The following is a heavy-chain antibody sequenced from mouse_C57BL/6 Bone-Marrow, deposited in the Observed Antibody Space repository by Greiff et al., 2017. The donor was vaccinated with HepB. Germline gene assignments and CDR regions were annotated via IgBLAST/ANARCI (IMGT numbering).Heavy chain of an antibody. CDR3: ARGDGYYVWYFDV. J-gene: IGHJ1*03. V-gene: IGHV5-17*01. CDR2: ISSGSSTI. D-gene: IGHD2-3*01. CDR1: GFTFSDYG. Sequence: EVQLQESGGGLVKPGGSLKLSCAASGFTFSDYGMHWVRQAPEKGLEWVAYISSGSSTIYYADTVKGRFTISRDNAKNTLFLQMTSRRSEDTAMYYCARGDGYYVWYFDVWGTGTTVTVSS.